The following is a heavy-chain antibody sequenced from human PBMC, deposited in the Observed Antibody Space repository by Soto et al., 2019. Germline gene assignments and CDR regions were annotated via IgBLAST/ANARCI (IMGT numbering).Heavy chain of an antibody. D-gene: IGHD3-16*01. CDR2: IRRNAYGGTT. CDR1: GFTFGDYA. CDR3: TRASSLDFDF. Sequence: GGSLRLSCTTSGFTFGDYALSWVRQAPGKGLEWVGFIRRNAYGGTTDYAASVKGRFTLSRDDSKSIAYLQMNSLRTEDTALYYCTRASSLDFDFWGQGTLVTVSS. J-gene: IGHJ4*02. V-gene: IGHV3-49*04.